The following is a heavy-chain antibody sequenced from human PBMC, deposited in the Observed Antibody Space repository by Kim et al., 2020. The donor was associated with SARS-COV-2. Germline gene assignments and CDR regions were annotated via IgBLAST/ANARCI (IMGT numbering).Heavy chain of an antibody. CDR2: TT. V-gene: IGHV3-48*01. D-gene: IGHD2-15*01. CDR3: ATVLSKDSNY. J-gene: IGHJ4*02. Sequence: TTYYADAAKGPFTISRDNAENSLFLQRNGLRAEDTALYYCATVLSKDSNYWGQGTLVIVSS.